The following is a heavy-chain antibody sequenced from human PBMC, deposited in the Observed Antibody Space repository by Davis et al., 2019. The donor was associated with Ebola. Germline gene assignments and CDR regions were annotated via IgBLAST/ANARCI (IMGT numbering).Heavy chain of an antibody. CDR2: LDSDGSTT. V-gene: IGHV3-74*01. J-gene: IGHJ6*02. Sequence: LSLTCAASGFTLSSYWMHWVRQAPGKGLVWVSRLDSDGSTTNYADSVKGRFTISRDNAKNTLYLQMNSLRAEDTAVYYCVRGYYGMDVWGQGTTVTVSS. CDR1: GFTLSSYW. CDR3: VRGYYGMDV.